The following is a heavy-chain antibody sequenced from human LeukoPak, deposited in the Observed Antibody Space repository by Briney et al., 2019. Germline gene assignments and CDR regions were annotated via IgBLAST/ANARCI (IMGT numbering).Heavy chain of an antibody. J-gene: IGHJ4*02. Sequence: GGSLRLSCAASGFTFSSYAMSWVRQAPGKGLEWVSAILGSGAYAYYADSVKGRFTISRDNSKNTLSLQMDSLRDKDTAVYFCVKLRGIYLDFDYWGQGTLVTVSS. V-gene: IGHV3-23*01. D-gene: IGHD1-26*01. CDR2: ILGSGAYA. CDR3: VKLRGIYLDFDY. CDR1: GFTFSSYA.